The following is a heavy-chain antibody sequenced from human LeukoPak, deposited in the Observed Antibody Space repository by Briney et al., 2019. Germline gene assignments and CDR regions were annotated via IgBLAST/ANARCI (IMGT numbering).Heavy chain of an antibody. CDR3: ARPLWGGPPFDP. V-gene: IGHV4-38-2*02. D-gene: IGHD3-16*01. CDR1: GYSISSGFH. CDR2: IYYSGST. Sequence: SETLSLTCSVSGYSISSGFHWGWIRQPPGKGLEWIGRIYYSGSTYYNPSLKSRVTISVDTSKNQFSLKLSSVTAADTAVYYCARPLWGGPPFDPWGQGTLVTVSS. J-gene: IGHJ5*02.